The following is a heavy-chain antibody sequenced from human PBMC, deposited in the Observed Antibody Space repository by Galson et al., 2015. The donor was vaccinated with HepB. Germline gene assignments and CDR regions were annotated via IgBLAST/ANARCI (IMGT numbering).Heavy chain of an antibody. CDR2: INTGNGDT. J-gene: IGHJ4*02. D-gene: IGHD1-26*01. Sequence: SVKVSCKASGYSFTSYAMNWVRQAPGQRLEWMGWINTGNGDTKYSQKFQDRVAFTRDTFARAAYMELSTLRSEDTAVYYCAFSGNHYLGERGLNYWGQGTLVSVSS. V-gene: IGHV1-3*04. CDR3: AFSGNHYLGERGLNY. CDR1: GYSFTSYA.